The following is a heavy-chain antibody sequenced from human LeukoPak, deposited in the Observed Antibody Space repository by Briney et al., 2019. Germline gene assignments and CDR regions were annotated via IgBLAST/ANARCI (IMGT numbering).Heavy chain of an antibody. V-gene: IGHV3-23*01. D-gene: IGHD5-18*01. CDR3: AKDWIQFNRVFDCFDS. CDR1: GFPFETNA. Sequence: GGSLRLSCATSGFPFETNAMSWVRQAPGKGLEWVATIGNTGTFYADSVTGRFTISRDNSKNTVNLQMNRLRVEDTAIYYCAKDWIQFNRVFDCFDSWGQGTLVTVSS. CDR2: IGNTGT. J-gene: IGHJ4*02.